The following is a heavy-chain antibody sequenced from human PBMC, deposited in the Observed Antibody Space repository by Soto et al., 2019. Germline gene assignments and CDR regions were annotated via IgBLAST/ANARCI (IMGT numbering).Heavy chain of an antibody. Sequence: EVQLVESGGGLVQPGGSLRLSCAASGFTFSNNWMHWVRQAPGKGLVWVSRINSDGSSTNYADSVKGRFTISRDNAKNTLYLQMNSLRVDDTGVYYCARTAARRDAFDIWGQGTMVTVSS. J-gene: IGHJ3*02. CDR1: GFTFSNNW. CDR2: INSDGSST. V-gene: IGHV3-74*01. CDR3: ARTAARRDAFDI. D-gene: IGHD6-25*01.